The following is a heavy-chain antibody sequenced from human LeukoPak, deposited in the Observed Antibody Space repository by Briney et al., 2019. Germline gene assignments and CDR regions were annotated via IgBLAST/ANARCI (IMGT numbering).Heavy chain of an antibody. J-gene: IGHJ4*02. Sequence: GGSLRLSCAASRFTFSSYAMSWVRQAPGKGLEWVSAISGSGGSTYYADSVKGRFTISRDNSKNTLYLQMNSLRAEDTAVYYCAKVLSYSSSSWYEESQYYYFDYWGQGTLVTVSS. CDR2: ISGSGGST. CDR1: RFTFSSYA. CDR3: AKVLSYSSSSWYEESQYYYFDY. V-gene: IGHV3-23*01. D-gene: IGHD6-13*01.